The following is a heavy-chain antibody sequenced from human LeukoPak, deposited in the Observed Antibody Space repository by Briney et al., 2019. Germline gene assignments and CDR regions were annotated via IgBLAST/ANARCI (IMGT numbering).Heavy chain of an antibody. CDR2: ISAYNGNT. CDR1: GYTFTSYG. CDR3: ARWAPSSSWYPYDY. D-gene: IGHD6-13*01. J-gene: IGHJ4*02. Sequence: GASVKVSCKASGYTFTSYGISWVRQAPGQGLEWMGWISAYNGNTNYAQKLRGRVTMTTDTSTSTAYMKLRSLRSDDTAVYYCARWAPSSSWYPYDYWGQGTLVTVSS. V-gene: IGHV1-18*01.